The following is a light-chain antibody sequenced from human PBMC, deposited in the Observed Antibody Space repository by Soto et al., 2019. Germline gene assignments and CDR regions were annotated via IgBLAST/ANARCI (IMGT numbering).Light chain of an antibody. J-gene: IGLJ1*01. CDR1: SSDVGAYNY. CDR3: SSFAGTNTPYV. CDR2: EVR. V-gene: IGLV2-14*01. Sequence: QSVLTQPASVSGSPGQSITISCTGTSSDVGAYNYVSWYQQHPGKAPKLVIYEVRNRPSGVSNRFFGSKSGNTASLTISGLQAEDEADYYCSSFAGTNTPYVFGTGTKLTVL.